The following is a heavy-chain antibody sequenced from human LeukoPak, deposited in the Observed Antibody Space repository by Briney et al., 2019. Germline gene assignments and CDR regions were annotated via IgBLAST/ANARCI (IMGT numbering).Heavy chain of an antibody. V-gene: IGHV4-39*01. D-gene: IGHD3-3*01. Sequence: PSETPSLTCTVSGGSISSSSYYWGWIRQPPGKGLEWIGSIYYSGSTYYNPSLKSRVTISVDTSKNQFSLKLSSVTAADTAVYYCARHLYTRITIFGVVIIDYFDYWGQGTLVTVSS. CDR2: IYYSGST. CDR1: GGSISSSSYY. J-gene: IGHJ4*02. CDR3: ARHLYTRITIFGVVIIDYFDY.